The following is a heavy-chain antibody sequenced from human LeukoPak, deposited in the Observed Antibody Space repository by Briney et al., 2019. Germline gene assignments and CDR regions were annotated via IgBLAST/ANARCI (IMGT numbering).Heavy chain of an antibody. V-gene: IGHV4-61*09. J-gene: IGHJ3*02. Sequence: SQTLSLTCTVSGGSISSGSYYWSWLRQPAGKGLEWIGYIYYSGSTNYNPSLKSRVTISVDTSKNQFSLKLSSVTAADTAVYYCARPGGSGSYLGFAFDIWGQGTMVTVSS. CDR1: GGSISSGSYY. D-gene: IGHD1-26*01. CDR2: IYYSGST. CDR3: ARPGGSGSYLGFAFDI.